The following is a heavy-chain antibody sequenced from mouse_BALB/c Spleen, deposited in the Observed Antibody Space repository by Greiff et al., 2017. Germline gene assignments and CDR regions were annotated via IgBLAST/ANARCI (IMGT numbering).Heavy chain of an antibody. CDR2: ILPGSGST. Sequence: VQLQQSGAELMKPGASVKISCKATGYTFSSYWIEWVKQRPGHGLEWIGEILPGSGSTNYNEKFKGKATFTADTSSNTAYMQLSSLTSENSAVYFCARRRDYYGSRGWFAYWGQGTLVTVSA. CDR1: GYTFSSYW. D-gene: IGHD1-1*01. CDR3: ARRRDYYGSRGWFAY. V-gene: IGHV1-9*01. J-gene: IGHJ3*01.